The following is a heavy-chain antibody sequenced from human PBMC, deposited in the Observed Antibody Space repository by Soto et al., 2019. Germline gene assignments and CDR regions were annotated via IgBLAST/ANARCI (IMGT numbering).Heavy chain of an antibody. D-gene: IGHD4-17*01. V-gene: IGHV3-15*01. CDR3: TTDPGDYGDYYYYMDV. J-gene: IGHJ6*03. CDR2: IKSKTDGGTT. CDR1: GSTFSTAW. Sequence: GGSQRLSCAASGSTFSTAWMSWVRQAPGKGLEWVGRIKSKTDGGTTDYAAPVKGRFTISRDDSKNTLYLQMNSLKTEDTAVYYCTTDPGDYGDYYYYMDVWGKGTTVTVSS.